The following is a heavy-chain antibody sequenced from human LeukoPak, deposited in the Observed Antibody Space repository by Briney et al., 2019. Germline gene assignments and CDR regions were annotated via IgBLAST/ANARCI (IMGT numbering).Heavy chain of an antibody. V-gene: IGHV3-11*01. CDR3: ARHVGGLDY. Sequence: QSGGSLRLSCVASGFNFDAYYKNWIRQTPGKGLEWIAYISSSGNTKWYADSVKGRLAISRDDAKRSLYLEMNSLRVEDTGVYFCARHVGGLDYWGPGTKVIVSS. CDR1: GFNFDAYY. J-gene: IGHJ4*02. CDR2: ISSSGNTK. D-gene: IGHD1-26*01.